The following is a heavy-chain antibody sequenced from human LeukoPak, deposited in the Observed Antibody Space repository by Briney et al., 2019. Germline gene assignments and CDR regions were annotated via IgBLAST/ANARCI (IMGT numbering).Heavy chain of an antibody. Sequence: GGSLRLSCAASGFTFSGYAMSWVRQAPGKGLEWVSDISASGSTTYYADSVKGRFTISRDNSKNTLNLQMNRLRAEDTAVYYCAKDQIRRYYDSSHWGQGTLVTVSS. CDR2: ISASGSTT. CDR1: GFTFSGYA. V-gene: IGHV3-23*01. CDR3: AKDQIRRYYDSSH. J-gene: IGHJ4*02. D-gene: IGHD3-22*01.